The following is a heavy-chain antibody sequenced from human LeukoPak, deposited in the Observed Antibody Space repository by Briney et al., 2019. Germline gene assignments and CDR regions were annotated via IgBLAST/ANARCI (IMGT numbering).Heavy chain of an antibody. CDR3: AGCAGNSCYFDY. D-gene: IGHD1-1*01. CDR2: IKQDGSAK. CDR1: GFSFISYW. V-gene: IGHV3-7*01. Sequence: GGSLRLSCAASGFSFISYWMSWVRQAPGKGLEWVADIKQDGSAKNYVDSVKGRFTISRDNAKNSLYLQLNSLRAEDTAVYYCAGCAGNSCYFDYWGQGTLVIVSS. J-gene: IGHJ4*02.